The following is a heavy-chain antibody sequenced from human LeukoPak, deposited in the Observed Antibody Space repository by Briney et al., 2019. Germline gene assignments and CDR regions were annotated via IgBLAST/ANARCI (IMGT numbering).Heavy chain of an antibody. D-gene: IGHD1-26*01. V-gene: IGHV3-74*01. CDR3: ASPSKSGAGNFDY. J-gene: IGHJ4*02. CDR1: GFTFSSYW. Sequence: PGGSLRLSCAASGFTFSSYWMYWVCQAPGKGLVWVSRINSDGSSTSYADSVKGRFTISRDNAKNTLYLQMNSLRAEDTAVYYCASPSKSGAGNFDYWGQGTLVTVSS. CDR2: INSDGSST.